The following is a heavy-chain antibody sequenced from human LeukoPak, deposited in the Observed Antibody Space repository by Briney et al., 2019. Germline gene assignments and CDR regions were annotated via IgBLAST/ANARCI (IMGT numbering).Heavy chain of an antibody. CDR1: GFTVSSDC. D-gene: IGHD6-19*01. Sequence: GGSLRLSCAASGFTVSSDCMSWVRQAPGKGLEWVSIIYSGGNTYYADSVKGRFTISRDDSKNTLYLQMNSLRAEDTAVYYCARARHSSGWVNWFDPWGQGTLVTVSS. V-gene: IGHV3-66*01. J-gene: IGHJ5*02. CDR2: IYSGGNT. CDR3: ARARHSSGWVNWFDP.